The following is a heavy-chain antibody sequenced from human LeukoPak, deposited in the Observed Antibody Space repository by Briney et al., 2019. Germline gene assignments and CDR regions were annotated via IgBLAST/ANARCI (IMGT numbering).Heavy chain of an antibody. J-gene: IGHJ4*02. V-gene: IGHV3-74*01. CDR1: GFTFSSYA. CDR3: ARDRYSGSYSDY. Sequence: PGGSLRLSCAASGFTFSSYAMSWVRQAPGKGLVWVSRTNSDGSSTSYADSVKGRFTISRDNAKNTLYLQMNSLRAEDTAVYYCARDRYSGSYSDYWGQGTLVTVSS. D-gene: IGHD1-26*01. CDR2: TNSDGSST.